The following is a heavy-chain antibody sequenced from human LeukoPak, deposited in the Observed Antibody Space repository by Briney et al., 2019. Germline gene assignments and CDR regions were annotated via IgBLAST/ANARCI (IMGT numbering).Heavy chain of an antibody. J-gene: IGHJ4*02. D-gene: IGHD4-17*01. CDR2: IYHSGST. CDR1: GYSISSGYY. Sequence: SETLSLTCTVSGYSISSGYYWGWIRPPPGKGREWIGSIYHSGSTYYNPSLKSRVTISVDTSKNQFSLKLSSVTAADTAVYYCARDPRNGDYEAGYWGQGTLVTVSS. V-gene: IGHV4-38-2*02. CDR3: ARDPRNGDYEAGY.